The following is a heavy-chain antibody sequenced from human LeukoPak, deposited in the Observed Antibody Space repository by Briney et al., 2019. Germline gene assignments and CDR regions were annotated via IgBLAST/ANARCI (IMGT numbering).Heavy chain of an antibody. CDR2: MWYDRSNK. D-gene: IGHD5-18*01. J-gene: IGHJ4*02. CDR1: GFTFSSYG. Sequence: GGSLRLSCAASGFTFSSYGMHWVRQAPGKGLEWVAIMWYDRSNKYYTDSVKGRFTISRDNSKNTLYLQMNSLRVEDTAVYYCAREDTALVIAYWGQGTLVTVSS. V-gene: IGHV3-33*01. CDR3: AREDTALVIAY.